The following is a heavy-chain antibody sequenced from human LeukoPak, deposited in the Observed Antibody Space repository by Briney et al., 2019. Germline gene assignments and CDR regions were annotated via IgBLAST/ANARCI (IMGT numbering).Heavy chain of an antibody. CDR2: IYYSGST. J-gene: IGHJ5*02. CDR3: ATTQGGWFDP. Sequence: SETLSLTCTVSGGSISSSSYYWGWIRQPPGKGLEWIGSIYYSGSTYYNPSLKSRVTISVDTSKNQFSLKLSSVTAADTAVYYCATTQGGWFDPWGQGTLVTVSS. D-gene: IGHD3-16*01. CDR1: GGSISSSSYY. V-gene: IGHV4-39*07.